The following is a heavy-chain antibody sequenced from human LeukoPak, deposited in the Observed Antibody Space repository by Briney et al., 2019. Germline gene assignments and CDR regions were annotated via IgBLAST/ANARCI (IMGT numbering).Heavy chain of an antibody. CDR3: ARGGATPHYYYYFDF. D-gene: IGHD2-15*01. V-gene: IGHV1-2*02. J-gene: IGHJ6*03. CDR1: GYIFTGYY. CDR2: INPNRDDT. Sequence: ASVKVSCKASGYIFTGYYMHWVRQTPGQGLEWMGWINPNRDDTNYAQKFQGRVTMARDTSISTAYMELSGLRSDDTAIYYCARGGATPHYYYYFDFWGTGTTVTISS.